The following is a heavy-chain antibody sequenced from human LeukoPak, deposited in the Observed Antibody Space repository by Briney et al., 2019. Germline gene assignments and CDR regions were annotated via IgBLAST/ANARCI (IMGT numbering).Heavy chain of an antibody. CDR2: IYYSGST. CDR1: GGSISSSSYY. Sequence: SETLSLTCTVSGGSISSSSYYWGWIRQPPGKGLEWIGSIYYSGSTYYNPSPKSRVTISVDTSKNQFSLKLSSVTAADTAVYYCAVGERSDTGWASNVDYWGQGTLVTVSS. V-gene: IGHV4-39*01. CDR3: AVGERSDTGWASNVDY. D-gene: IGHD1-1*01. J-gene: IGHJ4*02.